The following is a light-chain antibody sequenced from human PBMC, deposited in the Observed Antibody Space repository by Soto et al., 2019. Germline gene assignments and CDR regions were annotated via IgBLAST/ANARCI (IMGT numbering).Light chain of an antibody. CDR2: EVS. Sequence: QSALTQPPSASGSPGQSVTISCTGTSSDVGAYNYVSWYQQHPAKAPKLIIYEVSKRPSGVPDRFSGSKSGNTASLTVSGLQAEDEADYYCSSYAGNNNVVFGGGTKVTVL. J-gene: IGLJ2*01. CDR1: SSDVGAYNY. CDR3: SSYAGNNNVV. V-gene: IGLV2-8*01.